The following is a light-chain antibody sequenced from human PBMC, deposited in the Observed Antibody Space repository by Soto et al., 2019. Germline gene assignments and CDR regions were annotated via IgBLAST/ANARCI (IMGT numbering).Light chain of an antibody. V-gene: IGKV1-5*03. Sequence: IRMTQSTSTLSASDRDTVTITCRASQSISSWLAWYQQKPGKAPKLLIYRASTLQSGVPSRFSASGSGTEFILTISSLQPDDFAVYYCQHYNSYSEAFGQGTKVDIK. CDR1: QSISSW. J-gene: IGKJ1*01. CDR2: RAS. CDR3: QHYNSYSEA.